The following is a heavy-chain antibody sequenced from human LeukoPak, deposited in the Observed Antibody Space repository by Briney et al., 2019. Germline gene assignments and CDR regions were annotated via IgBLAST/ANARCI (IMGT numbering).Heavy chain of an antibody. V-gene: IGHV3-23*01. J-gene: IGHJ4*02. CDR1: EFTYG. CDR3: ARQSTPHGNFDY. Sequence: PGGSLRLSCAASEFTYGMNWVRQAPGKGLECVSAISSSGSNTYYADSVKGRFTISRDNAKKSLFLQMSSLRAEDTAIYYCARQSTPHGNFDYWGQGTLVTVSS. D-gene: IGHD5-24*01. CDR2: ISSSGSNT.